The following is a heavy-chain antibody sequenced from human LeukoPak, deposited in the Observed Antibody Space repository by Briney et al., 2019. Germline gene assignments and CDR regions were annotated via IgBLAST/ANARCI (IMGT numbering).Heavy chain of an antibody. CDR3: ARGSGVGWLQFWYFDY. D-gene: IGHD5-24*01. V-gene: IGHV1-69*01. CDR2: INPIFGTA. Sequence: SVKVSCKASGCTFSSYAISWVRQAPGQGLEWMGRINPIFGTANYAHKFQGRVTITADESTSTAYMELSSLRSEDTAVYYCARGSGVGWLQFWYFDYWGQGTLVTVSS. CDR1: GCTFSSYA. J-gene: IGHJ4*02.